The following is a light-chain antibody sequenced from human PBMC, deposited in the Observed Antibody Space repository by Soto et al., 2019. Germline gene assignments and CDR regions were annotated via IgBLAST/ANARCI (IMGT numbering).Light chain of an antibody. CDR2: GNS. J-gene: IGLJ2*01. V-gene: IGLV1-40*01. CDR1: SSNIGAGYD. CDR3: QASERSLSVVV. Sequence: QSVLTQPPSVSGAPGQRVTISCTGSSSNIGAGYDVHWYQQLPGTAPKLLIYGNSNRPSGVPDRFSGSKSGTSATLAITGLQGEHEADYYSQASERSLSVVVFGGGTKLTVL.